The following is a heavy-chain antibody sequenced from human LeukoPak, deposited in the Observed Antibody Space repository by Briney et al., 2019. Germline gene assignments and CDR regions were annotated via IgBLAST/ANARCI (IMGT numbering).Heavy chain of an antibody. CDR3: ARAPVVPAATVYYYGMDV. CDR2: IYPGDSDT. V-gene: IGHV5-51*01. J-gene: IGHJ6*02. CDR1: GYSFTSYW. D-gene: IGHD2-2*01. Sequence: GESLQISCQGSGYSFTSYWIGWVRLVPGKGLEWMGIIYPGDSDTRYSPSFQGQVSISADKSISTAYLQWSSLKASDTAMYYCARAPVVPAATVYYYGMDVWGQGTTVTVSS.